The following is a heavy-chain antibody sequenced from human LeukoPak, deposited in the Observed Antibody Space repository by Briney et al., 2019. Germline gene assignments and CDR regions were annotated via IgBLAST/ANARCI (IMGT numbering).Heavy chain of an antibody. Sequence: SETPSLTCTVSGGSISSHYWSWIRQPPGKGLEWIGYIYYSGSTNYNPSLKSRVTISVDTSKNQFSLKLSSVTAADTAVYYCARTRGGEWFDPWGQGTLVTVSS. CDR2: IYYSGST. CDR3: ARTRGGEWFDP. V-gene: IGHV4-59*11. D-gene: IGHD3-16*01. J-gene: IGHJ5*02. CDR1: GGSISSHY.